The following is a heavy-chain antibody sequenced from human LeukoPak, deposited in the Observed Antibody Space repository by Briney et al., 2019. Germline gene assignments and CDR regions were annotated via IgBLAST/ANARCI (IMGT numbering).Heavy chain of an antibody. CDR1: GGSISSGGYY. V-gene: IGHV4-31*03. CDR2: IYYSGST. Sequence: SQTLSLTCTVSGGSISSGGYYWSWIRQHPGKGLEWIGYIYYSGSTYYNPSLKSRVTISVDTSKNQFSLKLSSVTAADTAVYYCARLVPDIAVAGTGGPLDYWGQGTLVIVSS. J-gene: IGHJ4*02. CDR3: ARLVPDIAVAGTGGPLDY. D-gene: IGHD6-19*01.